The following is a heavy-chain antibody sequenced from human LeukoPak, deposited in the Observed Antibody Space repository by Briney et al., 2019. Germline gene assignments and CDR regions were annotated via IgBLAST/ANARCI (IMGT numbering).Heavy chain of an antibody. D-gene: IGHD5-18*01. CDR2: ISSSGSTI. J-gene: IGHJ5*02. V-gene: IGHV3-11*01. Sequence: PGGSLRLSCAASGFTFSDYYMSWIRRAPGKGLEWVSYISSSGSTIYYADSVKGRFTISRDNAKNSLYLQMNSLRAEDTAVYYCASGRGYSYGYVRNWFDPWGQGTLVTVSS. CDR1: GFTFSDYY. CDR3: ASGRGYSYGYVRNWFDP.